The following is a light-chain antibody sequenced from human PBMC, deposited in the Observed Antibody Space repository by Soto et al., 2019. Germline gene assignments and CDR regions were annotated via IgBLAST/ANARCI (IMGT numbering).Light chain of an antibody. CDR2: DVS. J-gene: IGLJ1*01. CDR3: SSYTTSSSYF. V-gene: IGLV2-14*01. CDR1: SSDVGAYNF. Sequence: QSALTQPASVSGSPGQSITISCTGTSSDVGAYNFVSWYQQHPGKAPKLMIYDVSDRPSGVSNRFSGSKSGNTASLTISRLQAEDEADYYCSSYTTSSSYFFGTGTKLTVL.